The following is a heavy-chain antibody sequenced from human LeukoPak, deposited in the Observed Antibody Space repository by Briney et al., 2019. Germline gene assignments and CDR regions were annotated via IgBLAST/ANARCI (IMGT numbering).Heavy chain of an antibody. D-gene: IGHD6-6*01. CDR2: IYSGGST. CDR1: GFTVSSNY. J-gene: IGHJ6*02. V-gene: IGHV3-53*01. CDR3: ARDYSSSTDYYYGMDV. Sequence: GGSLRLSCAASGFTVSSNYMSWVRQAPGKGLEWVSVIYSGGSTYYADSVKGRFTISRDNSKNTLYLQMNSLRAEDTAVYYCARDYSSSTDYYYGMDVWGQGTTVTVSS.